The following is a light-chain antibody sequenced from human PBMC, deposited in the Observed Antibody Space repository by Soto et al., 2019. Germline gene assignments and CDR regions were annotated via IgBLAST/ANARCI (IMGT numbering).Light chain of an antibody. Sequence: QSALTQPPSASGSPGQSVTISCTGTSSDVGDYNNVSWYQQHPGKAPKLMIYEVSKRPSGVPDRFSGSKSGKTASLTVSGLQAEDEADYYCSSYAGSLYIFGTGTKLTVL. CDR2: EVS. J-gene: IGLJ1*01. CDR3: SSYAGSLYI. V-gene: IGLV2-8*01. CDR1: SSDVGDYNN.